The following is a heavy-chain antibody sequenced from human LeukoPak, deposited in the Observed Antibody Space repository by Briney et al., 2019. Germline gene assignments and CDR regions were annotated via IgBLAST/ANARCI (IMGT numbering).Heavy chain of an antibody. CDR3: ARASTPLYCSSTSRYTTGGYGMDV. D-gene: IGHD2-2*02. CDR2: MNPNSGNT. J-gene: IGHJ6*02. CDR1: GYTFTSYD. V-gene: IGHV1-8*01. Sequence: ASVKVSCKASGYTFTSYDINWVRQATGQGLEWMGWMNPNSGNTGYAQKFQGRVTMTRNTSISTAYMELSSLRSEDTAVYYCARASTPLYCSSTSRYTTGGYGMDVWGQGTTVTVSS.